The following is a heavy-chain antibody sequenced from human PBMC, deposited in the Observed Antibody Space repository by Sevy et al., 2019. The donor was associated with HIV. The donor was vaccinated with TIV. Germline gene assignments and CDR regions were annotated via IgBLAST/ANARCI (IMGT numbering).Heavy chain of an antibody. CDR3: TRERVDTYYYDSSGYFDAFDI. V-gene: IGHV3-49*03. Sequence: GGSLRLSCPASGFTFGDYAMSWFRQAPGKGLEWVGFIRSKAYGGTKEYAAFVKGRFTISRDDSKSIGYLQMNSMKTEDTAVYYCTRERVDTYYYDSSGYFDAFDIWGQGTMVTVSS. D-gene: IGHD3-22*01. J-gene: IGHJ3*02. CDR1: GFTFGDYA. CDR2: IRSKAYGGTK.